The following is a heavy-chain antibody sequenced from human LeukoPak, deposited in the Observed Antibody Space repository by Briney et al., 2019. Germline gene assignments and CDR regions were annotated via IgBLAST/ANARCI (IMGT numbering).Heavy chain of an antibody. CDR2: ISAYNGNT. CDR1: GYTFTSYG. D-gene: IGHD6-13*01. CDR3: ARRSGSWYSDNWFDP. Sequence: ASVKVSCKASGYTFTSYGISWVRQAPGQGLEWMGWISAYNGNTNYAQKLQGRVTMTTDTSTSTAYMELRSLRSDDTAVYYCARRSGSWYSDNWFDPWGQGTLVTVSS. V-gene: IGHV1-18*01. J-gene: IGHJ5*02.